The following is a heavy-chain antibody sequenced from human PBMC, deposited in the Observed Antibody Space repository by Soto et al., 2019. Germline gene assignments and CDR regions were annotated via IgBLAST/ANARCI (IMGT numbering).Heavy chain of an antibody. J-gene: IGHJ4*02. D-gene: IGHD3-3*01. CDR2: IIPIFGTA. CDR3: ARDQWSGYYSNEYYFDY. CDR1: GGTFSSYA. Sequence: SVKVSCKASGGTFSSYAISWVRQAPGRGLEWMGGIIPIFGTANYAQKFQGRVTITADESTSTAYMELSSLRSEDTAVYYCARDQWSGYYSNEYYFDYWGQGTLVTVSS. V-gene: IGHV1-69*13.